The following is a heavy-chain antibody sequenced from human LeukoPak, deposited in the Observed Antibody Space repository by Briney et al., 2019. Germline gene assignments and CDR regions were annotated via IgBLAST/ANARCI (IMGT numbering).Heavy chain of an antibody. D-gene: IGHD6-13*01. V-gene: IGHV3-30-3*01. CDR3: ASPIIIAAAGTAGAFDI. J-gene: IGHJ3*02. CDR2: ISYDGSNK. CDR1: GFTFSSYA. Sequence: PGRSLRLSCAASGFTFSSYAMHWVRQAPGKGLEWVAVISYDGSNKYYADSVKGRFTISRDNSKNTLYLQMNSLRAEDTAVYYCASPIIIAAAGTAGAFDIWGQGTMVTVSS.